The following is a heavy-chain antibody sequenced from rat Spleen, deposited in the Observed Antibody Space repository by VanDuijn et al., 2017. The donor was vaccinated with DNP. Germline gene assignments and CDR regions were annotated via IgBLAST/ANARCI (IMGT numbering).Heavy chain of an antibody. CDR1: GFTFSDYY. D-gene: IGHD1-2*01. J-gene: IGHJ2*01. Sequence: EVQLVESDGGLVQPGRSLKLSCAASGFTFSDYYMAWVRPAPTKGLEWVATISYDGTSTYYRDSVKGRFTISRDDAETTLYLQMDSLRSEDTATYYCATYSSYIGWFDYWGQGVMVTVSS. CDR3: ATYSSYIGWFDY. V-gene: IGHV5-29*01. CDR2: ISYDGTST.